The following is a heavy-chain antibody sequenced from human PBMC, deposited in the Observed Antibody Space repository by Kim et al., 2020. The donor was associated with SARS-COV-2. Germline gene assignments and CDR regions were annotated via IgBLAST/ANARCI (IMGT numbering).Heavy chain of an antibody. CDR3: ARVRAGRSTSSSWAKNWFDP. D-gene: IGHD6-13*01. V-gene: IGHV4-34*01. Sequence: SETLSLTCAVYGGSFSGYYWSWIRQPPGKGLEWIGEINHSGSTNYNPSLKSRVTISVDTSKNQFSLKLSSVTAADTAVYYCARVRAGRSTSSSWAKNWFDPWGQGTLVTVSS. J-gene: IGHJ5*02. CDR1: GGSFSGYY. CDR2: INHSGST.